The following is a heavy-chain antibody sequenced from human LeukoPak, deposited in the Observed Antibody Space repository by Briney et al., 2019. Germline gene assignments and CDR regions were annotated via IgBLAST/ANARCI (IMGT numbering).Heavy chain of an antibody. CDR3: ARLQRGYSYGRYYYYYMDV. V-gene: IGHV4-34*01. J-gene: IGHJ6*03. CDR1: GGSFSGYY. CDR2: INHSGST. D-gene: IGHD5-18*01. Sequence: SETLSLTCAVYGGSFSGYYWSWIRQPPGKGLEWIGEINHSGSTNYNPSLKSRITISVDTSKNQFSLKLSSVTAADTAVYYCARLQRGYSYGRYYYYYMDVWGKGTTVTISS.